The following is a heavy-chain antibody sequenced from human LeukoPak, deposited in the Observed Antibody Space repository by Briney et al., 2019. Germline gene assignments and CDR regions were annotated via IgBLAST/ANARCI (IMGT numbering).Heavy chain of an antibody. CDR3: ARDRIGCGSSSCYIDY. CDR1: GYTFTSYD. D-gene: IGHD2-2*02. V-gene: IGHV1-8*01. CDR2: MNPNSGDT. Sequence: GASVKVSCKASGYTFTSYDINWVRQATGQGLEWMGWMNPNSGDTSSAQKFQGRVTMTRDTSISTAYMELSRLRSDDTAVYYCARDRIGCGSSSCYIDYWDQGTLVTVSS. J-gene: IGHJ4*02.